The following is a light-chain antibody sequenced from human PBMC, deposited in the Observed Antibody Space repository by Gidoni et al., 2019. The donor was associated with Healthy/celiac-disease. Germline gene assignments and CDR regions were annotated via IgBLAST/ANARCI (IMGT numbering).Light chain of an antibody. Sequence: IKLPQPPSSLFASVGDRVTITCRPSQGISSYLNWYQQKPGKAPKLLIYAASSLQSGVPSRFSGSGSGTDFTLTISSLQPEDFATYYCQQSYSTPYTFGQGTKLEIK. CDR2: AAS. CDR3: QQSYSTPYT. V-gene: IGKV1-39*01. CDR1: QGISSY. J-gene: IGKJ2*01.